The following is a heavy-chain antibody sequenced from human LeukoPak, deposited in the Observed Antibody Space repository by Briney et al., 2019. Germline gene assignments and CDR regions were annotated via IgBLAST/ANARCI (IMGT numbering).Heavy chain of an antibody. CDR2: ISGSGGST. CDR3: AKRLPYSSGWYYFDY. V-gene: IGHV3-23*01. CDR1: GFTFSSYA. J-gene: IGHJ4*02. D-gene: IGHD6-19*01. Sequence: GGSLRLSCAASGFTFSSYAMSWVRQAPGRGREWVSAISGSGGSTYYADSVKGRFTISRDNSKNTLYLQMNSLRAEDTAVYYCAKRLPYSSGWYYFDYWGQGTLVTVSP.